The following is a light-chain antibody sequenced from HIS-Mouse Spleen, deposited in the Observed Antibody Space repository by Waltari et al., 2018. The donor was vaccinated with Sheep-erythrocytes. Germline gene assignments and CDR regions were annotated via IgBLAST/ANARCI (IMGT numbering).Light chain of an antibody. CDR3: AAWDDSLSGRV. CDR2: RNN. V-gene: IGLV1-47*01. CDR1: SPNNGSNY. J-gene: IGLJ3*02. Sequence: QSVLTQPPSASGTPGQRLTIPCSGSSPNNGSNYVSWYQQPPGTAPTLLIYRNNQRPSGVPDRFSGSKSGTSASLAISGLRSEDEADYYCAAWDDSLSGRVFGGGTKLTVL.